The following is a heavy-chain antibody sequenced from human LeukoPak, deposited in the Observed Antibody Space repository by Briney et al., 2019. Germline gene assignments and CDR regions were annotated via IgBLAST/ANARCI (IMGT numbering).Heavy chain of an antibody. V-gene: IGHV5-51*01. CDR3: ARRSGDMASKKWFDP. CDR2: IYPGDSDT. D-gene: IGHD3-10*01. Sequence: GESLKVSCKGSGYSFTSYWIGWVRQMPGKGLEWMGIIYPGDSDTRYSPSFQGQVTISADKSISTAYLQWSSLKASDTAMYYCARRSGDMASKKWFDPWGQGTLVTVSS. CDR1: GYSFTSYW. J-gene: IGHJ5*02.